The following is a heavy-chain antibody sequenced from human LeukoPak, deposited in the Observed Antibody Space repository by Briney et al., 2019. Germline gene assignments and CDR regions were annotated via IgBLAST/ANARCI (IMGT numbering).Heavy chain of an antibody. V-gene: IGHV1-69*05. D-gene: IGHD1-26*01. Sequence: SLKVSCKASGGTFSSYAISWVRQAPGQGLEWMGGSIPIFGTANYAQKFQGRVTITTDEPTSTAYMELSSRRSEDTAAYYRSREAGELYFDYWGQGTLVTVSS. CDR3: SREAGELYFDY. CDR2: SIPIFGTA. J-gene: IGHJ4*02. CDR1: GGTFSSYA.